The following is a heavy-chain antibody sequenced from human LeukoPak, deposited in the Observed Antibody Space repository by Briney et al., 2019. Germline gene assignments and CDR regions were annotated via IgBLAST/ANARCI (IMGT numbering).Heavy chain of an antibody. D-gene: IGHD3-22*01. CDR3: AKIPPLASGVVVIFFDY. CDR2: ISGSGGST. V-gene: IGHV3-23*01. Sequence: GGTLRLSCAASGLTFSSYGMSWVRQAPGKGLEWVSAISGSGGSTFYADSVKGRFTISRDNSKNTLYLQMNSLRAEDTAVYYCAKIPPLASGVVVIFFDYWGQGTLVTVSS. CDR1: GLTFSSYG. J-gene: IGHJ4*02.